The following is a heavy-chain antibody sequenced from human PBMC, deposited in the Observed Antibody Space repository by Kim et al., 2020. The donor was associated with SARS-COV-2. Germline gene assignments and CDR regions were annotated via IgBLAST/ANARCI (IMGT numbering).Heavy chain of an antibody. CDR3: ARWKTYGGNSEYFDY. V-gene: IGHV1-69*01. D-gene: IGHD4-17*01. J-gene: IGHJ4*02. Sequence: QKFQGRVTITADESTSTAYMELSSLRSEDTAVYYCARWKTYGGNSEYFDYWGQGTLVTVSS.